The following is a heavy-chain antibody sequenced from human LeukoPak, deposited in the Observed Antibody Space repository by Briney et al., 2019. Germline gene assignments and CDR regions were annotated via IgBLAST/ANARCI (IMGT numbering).Heavy chain of an antibody. CDR1: GFTFSSYV. V-gene: IGHV3-30*03. CDR2: ISYDGSNK. D-gene: IGHD6-19*01. J-gene: IGHJ4*02. CDR3: TTVLPQWPPGY. Sequence: PGGSLRLSCAASGFTFSSYVLHWVRQAPGKGLEWVAVISYDGSNKYYADSVKGRFTISRDNSKNTLYLQMNSLKTEDTAVYYCTTVLPQWPPGYWGQGTLVTVSS.